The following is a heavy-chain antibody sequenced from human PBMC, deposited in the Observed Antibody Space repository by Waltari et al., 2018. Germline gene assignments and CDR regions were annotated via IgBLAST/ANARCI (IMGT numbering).Heavy chain of an antibody. Sequence: EVQLVESGGGLVQPGGSLRLSCAASGFTFSSYWMSWVRQAPGKGLEWVANINQDGSEKYYVESVKGRFTISRYNAKNYLYLHMNSLRAEDTAVYYCVRGGRGCSSSSCYDFWFDPWGQGTLVTVSS. CDR3: VRGGRGCSSSSCYDFWFDP. CDR2: INQDGSEK. V-gene: IGHV3-7*03. CDR1: GFTFSSYW. J-gene: IGHJ5*02. D-gene: IGHD2-2*01.